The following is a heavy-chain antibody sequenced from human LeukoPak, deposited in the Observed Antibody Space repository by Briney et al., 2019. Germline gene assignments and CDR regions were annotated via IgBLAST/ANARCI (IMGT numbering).Heavy chain of an antibody. Sequence: PSETLSLTCTVSGVSFSGYYWSWIRQPPGKGLEWIGEINHSGSTNYNPSLKSRVTISVDTSKNQFSLKLSSVTAADTAVYYCARVSIAVDLDYWGQGTLVTVSS. J-gene: IGHJ4*02. CDR2: INHSGST. V-gene: IGHV4-34*01. CDR1: GVSFSGYY. CDR3: ARVSIAVDLDY. D-gene: IGHD6-19*01.